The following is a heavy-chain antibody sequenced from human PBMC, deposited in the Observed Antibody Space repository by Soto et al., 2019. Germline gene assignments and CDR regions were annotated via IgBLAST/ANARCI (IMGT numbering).Heavy chain of an antibody. CDR3: ARGGRRSPGMDV. Sequence: ASETLSLTCAVYGGSFSGYYWTWIRQPPGTGLEWIGEINHSGSTNYNPSLKSRVTISVDTSKNQFSLKLSSVTAADTAVYYCARGGRRSPGMDVWGQGTTVTVSS. CDR1: GGSFSGYY. V-gene: IGHV4-34*01. J-gene: IGHJ6*02. CDR2: INHSGST.